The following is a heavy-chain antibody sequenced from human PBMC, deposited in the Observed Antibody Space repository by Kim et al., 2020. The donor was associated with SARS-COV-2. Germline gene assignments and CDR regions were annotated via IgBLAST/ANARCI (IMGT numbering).Heavy chain of an antibody. D-gene: IGHD6-19*01. J-gene: IGHJ4*02. Sequence: GGSLRLSCTASGFTFGDYAMSWVRQAPGKGLEWVGFIRSKAYGGTTEYAASVKGRFTISRDDSKSIAYLQMNSLKTEDTAVYYCTRLRGGWLQYYFDYWGQGTLVTVSS. CDR2: IRSKAYGGTT. CDR3: TRLRGGWLQYYFDY. CDR1: GFTFGDYA. V-gene: IGHV3-49*04.